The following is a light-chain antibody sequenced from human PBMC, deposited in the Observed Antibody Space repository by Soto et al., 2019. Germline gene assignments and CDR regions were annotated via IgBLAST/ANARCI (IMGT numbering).Light chain of an antibody. CDR3: QSYDSSNVV. Sequence: NFMLTQPHSVSESPGKTVTISCTRRSGSIASNYVQWYQQRPGSAPTTVIYEDNQRPSGVPDRFSGSIDSSSNSASLTISGMKTEDEDDYYCQSYDSSNVVFGGGTQLTVL. V-gene: IGLV6-57*04. J-gene: IGLJ2*01. CDR2: EDN. CDR1: SGSIASNY.